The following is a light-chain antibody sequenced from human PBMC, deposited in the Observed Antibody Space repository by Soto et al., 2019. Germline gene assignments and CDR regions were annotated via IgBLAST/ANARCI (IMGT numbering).Light chain of an antibody. V-gene: IGKV1-5*01. Sequence: DIQMTQSPSTLSASVGDRVTITCRASQSISSWLAWYQQKPGKAPKLLIYDASSLESGVPSRFSGSGSGTEITLTISSLQPDDFATYDCQQYNSILRTFGQGTKVEIK. CDR1: QSISSW. J-gene: IGKJ1*01. CDR2: DAS. CDR3: QQYNSILRT.